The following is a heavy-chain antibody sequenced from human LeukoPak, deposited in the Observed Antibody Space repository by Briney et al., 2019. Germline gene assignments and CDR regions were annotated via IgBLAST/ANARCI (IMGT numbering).Heavy chain of an antibody. J-gene: IGHJ4*02. CDR1: GFTFSSYA. CDR2: ISYDGSNK. CDR3: ATGYCSGGSCYSDY. V-gene: IGHV3-30-3*01. Sequence: RSLRLSCAASGFTFSSYAMHWVRQAPGKGLEWVAVISYDGSNKYYADSVKGRFTISRDNSKNTLYLQMNSLRAEDTAVYYCATGYCSGGSCYSDYWGQGTLVTVSS. D-gene: IGHD2-15*01.